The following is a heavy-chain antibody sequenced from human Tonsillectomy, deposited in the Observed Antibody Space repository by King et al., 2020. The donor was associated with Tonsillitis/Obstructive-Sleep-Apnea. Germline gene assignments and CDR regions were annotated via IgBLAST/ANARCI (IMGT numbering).Heavy chain of an antibody. CDR2: INHSRST. V-gene: IGHV4-34*01. J-gene: IGHJ4*02. CDR1: GGSFSGYY. Sequence: VQLQQRGAGLLKPSETLSLTCAVYGGSFSGYYWSWIRQPPGKGLEWIGEINHSRSTNYNPSLMSRVTISVDTSKNQFSLKLSSVTAADTAVYYCARGGHDYGDFYFDYWGQGTLVTVSS. CDR3: ARGGHDYGDFYFDY. D-gene: IGHD4-17*01.